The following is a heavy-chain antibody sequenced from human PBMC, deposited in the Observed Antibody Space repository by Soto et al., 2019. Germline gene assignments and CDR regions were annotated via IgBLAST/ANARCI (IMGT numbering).Heavy chain of an antibody. J-gene: IGHJ4*02. Sequence: PGWSLRLSCAASGFTFSSYSMNWVRQAPGKGLEWVSSISSSSSYIYYADSVKGRFTISRDNAKNSLYLQMNSLRAEDTAVYYCASWTYYYDSSGYLFDYWGQGTLVT. CDR3: ASWTYYYDSSGYLFDY. CDR1: GFTFSSYS. V-gene: IGHV3-21*01. CDR2: ISSSSSYI. D-gene: IGHD3-22*01.